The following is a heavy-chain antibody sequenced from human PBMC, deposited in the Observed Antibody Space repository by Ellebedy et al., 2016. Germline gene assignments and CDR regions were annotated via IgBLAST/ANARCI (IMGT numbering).Heavy chain of an antibody. D-gene: IGHD6-19*01. V-gene: IGHV1-69*04. CDR1: GGTFSSYA. J-gene: IGHJ6*02. CDR3: ARDRLKAVAGSYYYYGMDV. CDR2: IIPILGIA. Sequence: ASVKVSCKASGGTFSSYAISWVRQAPGQGLEWMGRIIPILGIANYAQKFQGRVTITADKSTSTAYMELSSLRSEDTAVYYCARDRLKAVAGSYYYYGMDVWGQGTTVTVSS.